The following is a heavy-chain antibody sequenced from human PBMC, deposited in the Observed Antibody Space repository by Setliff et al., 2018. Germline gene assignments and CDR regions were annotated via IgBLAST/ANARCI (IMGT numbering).Heavy chain of an antibody. CDR3: ARGKWFRLDKSAWSNWFDP. D-gene: IGHD5-12*01. J-gene: IGHJ5*02. V-gene: IGHV1-2*04. CDR1: GYTFSNYY. CDR2: INPNSGGT. Sequence: GASVKVSCKASGYTFSNYYMHWVRQAPGQGLEWMGWINPNSGGTNYAQKFQGWVTMTRDTSISTAYMELNSLQYEDTAVYYCARGKWFRLDKSAWSNWFDPWGQGTLVTVSS.